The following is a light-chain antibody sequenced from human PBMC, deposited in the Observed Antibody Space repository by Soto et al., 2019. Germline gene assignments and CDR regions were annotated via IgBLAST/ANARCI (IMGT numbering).Light chain of an antibody. CDR3: PQRSNWQIT. CDR2: DSS. Sequence: EIVLTQSPATLSLSPGERATLSCRASQSASSYLAWYQQKPGQAHRLLIYDSSNRATGIPARFSGSGSGTDFTLTISSLEPEDFAVYYCPQRSNWQITFGQGTRLEIK. V-gene: IGKV3-11*01. CDR1: QSASSY. J-gene: IGKJ5*01.